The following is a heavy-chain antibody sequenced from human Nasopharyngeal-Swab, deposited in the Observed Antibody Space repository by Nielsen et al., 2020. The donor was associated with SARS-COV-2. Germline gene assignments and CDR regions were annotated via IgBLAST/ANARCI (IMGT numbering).Heavy chain of an antibody. V-gene: IGHV3-30*18. CDR3: AKDHQLIRNYYYYDLDV. Sequence: VRQAPGKGLEWMAVISYDGIKKYYADSVKGRFTLSRDNSKNTLYLQMNSLTTEDTAVYYCAKDHQLIRNYYYYDLDVWGQGTTVTSP. D-gene: IGHD2-8*01. J-gene: IGHJ6*02. CDR2: ISYDGIKK.